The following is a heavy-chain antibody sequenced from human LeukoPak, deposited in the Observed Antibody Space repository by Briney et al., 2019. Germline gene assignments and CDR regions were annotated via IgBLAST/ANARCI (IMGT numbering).Heavy chain of an antibody. D-gene: IGHD6-13*01. CDR1: GGTFSSYA. CDR2: IIPIFGTA. CDR3: ARALMGSGSWSFPYGMDV. Sequence: GSSVKVSCKASGGTFSSYAISWVRQAPGQGLEWMGGIIPIFGTANYAQKFQGRVTITADESTSTAYMELSSLRSEDTAVYYCARALMGSGSWSFPYGMDVWGQGTTVTVSS. V-gene: IGHV1-69*01. J-gene: IGHJ6*02.